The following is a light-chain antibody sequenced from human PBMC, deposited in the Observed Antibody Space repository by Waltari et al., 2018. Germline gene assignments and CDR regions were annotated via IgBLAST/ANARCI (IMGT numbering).Light chain of an antibody. J-gene: IGKJ5*01. Sequence: DIQLTQSPSFLSASVGARVTITCRASQGISSYLAWYQQKPGKAPKLLIYAASTLQSGVPSRFSGSGSGTEFTLTISSLQPEDFATYYCQQLNSYPFFGQGTRLEIK. CDR3: QQLNSYPF. V-gene: IGKV1-9*01. CDR1: QGISSY. CDR2: AAS.